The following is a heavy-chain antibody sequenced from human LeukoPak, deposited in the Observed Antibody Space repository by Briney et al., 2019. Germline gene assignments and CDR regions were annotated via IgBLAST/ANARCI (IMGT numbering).Heavy chain of an antibody. V-gene: IGHV4-59*08. CDR2: IYYSGST. D-gene: IGHD6-25*01. CDR1: GGSISSYY. J-gene: IGHJ2*01. CDR3: ARQGGGFWYFDL. Sequence: PSETLSLTCTVSGGSISSYYWSWIRQHRGRGLEWIGYIYYSGSTNYNPSLKSRVTISVDTSKNQFSLKLSSVTAADTAVYYCARQGGGFWYFDLWGRGTLVTVSS.